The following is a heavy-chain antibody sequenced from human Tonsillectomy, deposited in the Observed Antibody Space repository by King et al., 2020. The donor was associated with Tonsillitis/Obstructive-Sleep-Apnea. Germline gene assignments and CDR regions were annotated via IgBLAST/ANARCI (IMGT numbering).Heavy chain of an antibody. CDR1: GGSISSSY. CDR2: IHYSGST. V-gene: IGHV4-59*01. J-gene: IGHJ6*02. CDR3: ARGDSSDYYYGMDV. D-gene: IGHD5-18*01. Sequence: VQLQESGPGLVKPSETLSLTCTVSGGSISSSYWSWIRQPLGKGLEWIGYIHYSGSTSYNPSLKSRVIISVDTSKNQFSLNLSSVTPADTAVYYCARGDSSDYYYGMDVWGQGTTVTVSS.